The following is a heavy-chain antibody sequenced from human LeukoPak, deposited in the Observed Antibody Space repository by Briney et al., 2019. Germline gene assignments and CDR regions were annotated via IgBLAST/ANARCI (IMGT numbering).Heavy chain of an antibody. D-gene: IGHD3-22*01. CDR1: GVTVRSSY. Sequence: AGSLRPSCAASGVTVRSSYVSWGRQAPGKGLEWGSVIYSGGSPDYADSAKGRFTISTDNSKNTLYLQMNSLRVEDTAVYYCARDGADNSGYYFGSLWGQGTVVTVSS. V-gene: IGHV3-53*01. CDR2: IYSGGSP. J-gene: IGHJ3*01. CDR3: ARDGADNSGYYFGSL.